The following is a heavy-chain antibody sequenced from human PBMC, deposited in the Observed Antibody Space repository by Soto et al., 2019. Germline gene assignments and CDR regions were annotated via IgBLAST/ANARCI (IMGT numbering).Heavy chain of an antibody. D-gene: IGHD2-2*01. J-gene: IGHJ5*02. CDR3: ARVGDIVVVGPWFDP. Sequence: ASVKVSCKASGYTFTNYGISWVRQAPGQGLEWMGWTSADNGNTNYAHKLQGRVTMTTDTSTSTAYMELRSLTSDDTAVYYCARVGDIVVVGPWFDPWGQGTLVTVSS. CDR1: GYTFTNYG. V-gene: IGHV1-18*04. CDR2: TSADNGNT.